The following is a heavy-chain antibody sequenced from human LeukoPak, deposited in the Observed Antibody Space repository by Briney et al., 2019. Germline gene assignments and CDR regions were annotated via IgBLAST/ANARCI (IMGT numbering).Heavy chain of an antibody. CDR3: ARRDCDSIKCRGSNWFDP. V-gene: IGHV3-7*01. CDR1: GFTFSNYW. J-gene: IGHJ5*02. Sequence: GGSLRLSCAVSGFTFSNYWMSWVRQAPGKGLEWVANIKQTGNEKYYVDSVRGRFTISRDDAENSLYLQMNSLRAEDTAVYYCARRDCDSIKCRGSNWFDPWGQGTLVSVSS. CDR2: IKQTGNEK. D-gene: IGHD3-22*01.